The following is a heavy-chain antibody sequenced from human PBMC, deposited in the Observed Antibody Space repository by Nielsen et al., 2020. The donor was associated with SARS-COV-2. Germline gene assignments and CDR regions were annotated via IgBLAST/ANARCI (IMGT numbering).Heavy chain of an antibody. CDR2: ISWNSGSI. Sequence: GGSLRLSCAASGFTFDAYAMHWVRQAPGKGLEWVSGISWNSGSIGYADSVKGRFTISRDNAKNSLYLQMNSLRAEDTALYYCAKAPNPLAAAGYYYFDYWGQGTLVTVSS. D-gene: IGHD6-13*01. J-gene: IGHJ4*02. CDR3: AKAPNPLAAAGYYYFDY. CDR1: GFTFDAYA. V-gene: IGHV3-9*01.